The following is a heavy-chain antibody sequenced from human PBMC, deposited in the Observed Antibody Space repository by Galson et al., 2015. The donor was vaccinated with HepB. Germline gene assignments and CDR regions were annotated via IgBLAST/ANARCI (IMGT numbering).Heavy chain of an antibody. J-gene: IGHJ6*03. Sequence: SVKVSCKASGGTFSSYAISWVRQAPGQGLEWMGGIIPIFGTANYAQKFQGRVTITADESTSTAYMELSSLRSEDTAVYYCARGGIEHTSGSYRRYYYYYYMDVWGKGTTVTVSS. CDR2: IIPIFGTA. CDR1: GGTFSSYA. V-gene: IGHV1-69*13. D-gene: IGHD1-26*01. CDR3: ARGGIEHTSGSYRRYYYYYYMDV.